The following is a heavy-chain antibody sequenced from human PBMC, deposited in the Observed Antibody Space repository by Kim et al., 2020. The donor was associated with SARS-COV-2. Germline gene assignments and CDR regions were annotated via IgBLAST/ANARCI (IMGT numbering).Heavy chain of an antibody. J-gene: IGHJ4*02. D-gene: IGHD3-10*01. V-gene: IGHV3-15*01. Sequence: YAATVKGGFTISRDNSKNTLYLQMNSLKTEDTAVYYCTTKPHYGSGSFDYWGQGTLVTVSS. CDR3: TTKPHYGSGSFDY.